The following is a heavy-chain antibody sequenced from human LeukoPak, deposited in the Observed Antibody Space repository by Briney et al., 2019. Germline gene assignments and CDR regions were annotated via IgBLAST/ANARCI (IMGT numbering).Heavy chain of an antibody. V-gene: IGHV4-4*02. Sequence: SGTLSLTCAVSGGSISSSHWWSWVRQPPGKGLEWIGEIHQTGSTNYNPSLRSRGSISLDKAKNQFTLNLNSVTAADTAVYYCASSDYHRLDHWGQGILVTVSS. CDR1: GGSISSSHW. CDR3: ASSDYHRLDH. J-gene: IGHJ4*02. CDR2: IHQTGST. D-gene: IGHD6-25*01.